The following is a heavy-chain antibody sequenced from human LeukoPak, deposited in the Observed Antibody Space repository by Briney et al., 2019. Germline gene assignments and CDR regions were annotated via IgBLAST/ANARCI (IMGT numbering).Heavy chain of an antibody. V-gene: IGHV1-69*05. D-gene: IGHD6-19*01. Sequence: SVKVSCKASGGTFSSYAISWVRQAPGQGLEWMGGIIPIFGTANYAQKFQGRVTMTTDTSTSTAYMELRSLRSDDTAVYYCARDSRVAVAGNWFDPWGQGTLVTVSS. J-gene: IGHJ5*02. CDR2: IIPIFGTA. CDR1: GGTFSSYA. CDR3: ARDSRVAVAGNWFDP.